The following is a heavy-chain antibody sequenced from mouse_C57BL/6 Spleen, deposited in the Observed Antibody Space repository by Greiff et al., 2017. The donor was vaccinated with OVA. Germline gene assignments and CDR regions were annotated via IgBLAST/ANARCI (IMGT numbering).Heavy chain of an antibody. CDR1: GYTFTDYY. V-gene: IGHV1-26*01. D-gene: IGHD2-4*01. Sequence: VQLQQSGPELVKPGASVKISCKASGYTFTDYYMNWVKQSHGKSLEWIGDINPNNGGTSYNQKFKGKATLTVDKSSSTAYMELRSLTSEDSAVYYCASSYDYGLYWYFDVWGTGTTVTVSS. CDR2: INPNNGGT. J-gene: IGHJ1*03. CDR3: ASSYDYGLYWYFDV.